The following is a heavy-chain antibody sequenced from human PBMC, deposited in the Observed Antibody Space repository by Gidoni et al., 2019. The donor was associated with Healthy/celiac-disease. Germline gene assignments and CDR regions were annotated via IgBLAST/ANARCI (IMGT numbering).Heavy chain of an antibody. J-gene: IGHJ4*02. CDR2: IYYSGST. Sequence: GLVKPSETLSLTCTVSGGSISSSSYYWGWIRQPPGKGLEWIGSIYYSGSTYYNPSLKSRVTISVDTSKNQFSLKLSSVTAADTAEYYCARRFRSRDPRRDYWGQGTLVTVSS. CDR3: ARRFRSRDPRRDY. D-gene: IGHD3-3*01. CDR1: GGSISSSSYY. V-gene: IGHV4-39*01.